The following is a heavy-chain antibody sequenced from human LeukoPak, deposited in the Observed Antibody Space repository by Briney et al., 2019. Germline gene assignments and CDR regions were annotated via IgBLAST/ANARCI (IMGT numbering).Heavy chain of an antibody. J-gene: IGHJ4*02. CDR1: GLTFSSYG. D-gene: IGHD3-16*02. CDR3: AKGRPIELDY. Sequence: GGSLRLSCAASGLTFSSYGMHWVRQAPGKGLEWVAVISYDGSNKYYADSVKGRFTISRDNSKNTLYLQMNSLRAEDTAVYYCAKGRPIELDYWGQGTLVTVSS. V-gene: IGHV3-30*18. CDR2: ISYDGSNK.